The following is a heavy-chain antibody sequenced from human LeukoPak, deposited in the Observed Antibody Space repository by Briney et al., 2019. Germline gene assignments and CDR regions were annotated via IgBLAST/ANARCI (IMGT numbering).Heavy chain of an antibody. Sequence: PSETLSHTCTVSGGSISSYYWSWIRQPPGKGLEWIGYIYYSGSTNYNPSLKSRVTISVDTSKNQFSLKLSSVTAADAAVYYCARGRELGISSWYFDLWGRGTLVTVSS. J-gene: IGHJ2*01. D-gene: IGHD7-27*01. V-gene: IGHV4-59*01. CDR2: IYYSGST. CDR1: GGSISSYY. CDR3: ARGRELGISSWYFDL.